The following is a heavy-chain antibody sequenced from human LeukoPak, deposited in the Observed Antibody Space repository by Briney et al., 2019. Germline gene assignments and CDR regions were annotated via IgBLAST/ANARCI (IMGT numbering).Heavy chain of an antibody. CDR3: AGSTRSSALRT. Sequence: PSETLSLTCTVAGASMSSHYWSWIRQPPGMGLEWIGYIFYTGSTNYKPSLKSRVTISVDRSKNQFSLKLSSVTAADTAVYFCAGSTRSSALRTWGQGTLVTVSS. J-gene: IGHJ4*02. CDR2: IFYTGST. V-gene: IGHV4-59*11. CDR1: GASMSSHY. D-gene: IGHD2-15*01.